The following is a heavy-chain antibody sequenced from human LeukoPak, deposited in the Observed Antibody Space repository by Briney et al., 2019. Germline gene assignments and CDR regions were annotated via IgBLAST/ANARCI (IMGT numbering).Heavy chain of an antibody. V-gene: IGHV4-34*01. CDR3: ARIDEGIVVVPAAMRKNYYYGMDV. CDR2: INHSGST. CDR1: GGSFSGYY. J-gene: IGHJ6*02. Sequence: SETLSLTCAVYGGSFSGYYWSWIRQPPGKGLEWIGEINHSGSTNYNPSLKSRVTISVDTSKNQFSLKLSSVTATDTAVYYCARIDEGIVVVPAAMRKNYYYGMDVWGQGTTVTVSS. D-gene: IGHD2-2*01.